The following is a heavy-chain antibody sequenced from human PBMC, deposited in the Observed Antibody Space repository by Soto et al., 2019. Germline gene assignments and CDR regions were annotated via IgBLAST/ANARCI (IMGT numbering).Heavy chain of an antibody. CDR3: GREEGISDWHAFDY. CDR2: ISTYNGNT. CDR1: GYTFTDYG. J-gene: IGHJ4*02. D-gene: IGHD6-19*01. V-gene: IGHV1-18*04. Sequence: QVQLVQSGAEVKKPGASVKVSCKASGYTFTDYGISWVRQAPGQGLEWMGWISTYNGNTIYAQKIQGRVTMTTDTSTRTAVVELSSLRSDDTAVYYCGREEGISDWHAFDYWGQGSLVTVSS.